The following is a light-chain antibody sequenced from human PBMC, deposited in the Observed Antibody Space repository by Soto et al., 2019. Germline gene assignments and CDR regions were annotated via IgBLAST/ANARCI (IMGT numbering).Light chain of an antibody. CDR1: SSDVGGYNY. V-gene: IGLV2-11*01. Sequence: QSALTQPRSVSGSPGQSVTISCTGTSSDVGGYNYVSWYQQHPGKAPKLMIYDVSKRPSGVPDRFSGSKSGNTASLTISGLQAEDEADYYCCSYAGSSTFPYVFGTGTKVTV. CDR2: DVS. J-gene: IGLJ1*01. CDR3: CSYAGSSTFPYV.